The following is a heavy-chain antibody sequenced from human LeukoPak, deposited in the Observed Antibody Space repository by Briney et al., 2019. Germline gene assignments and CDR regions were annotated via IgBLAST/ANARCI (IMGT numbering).Heavy chain of an antibody. CDR2: ISWNSGSI. Sequence: GGSLRLSCAASGFTFDDYAMLWVRQAPGKGLEWVSGISWNSGSIGYADSVKGRFTISRDNAKNSLYLQMNSLRAEDTALYYCAKDMSAAAGILFDYWGQGTLVTVSS. CDR3: AKDMSAAAGILFDY. J-gene: IGHJ4*02. V-gene: IGHV3-9*01. D-gene: IGHD6-13*01. CDR1: GFTFDDYA.